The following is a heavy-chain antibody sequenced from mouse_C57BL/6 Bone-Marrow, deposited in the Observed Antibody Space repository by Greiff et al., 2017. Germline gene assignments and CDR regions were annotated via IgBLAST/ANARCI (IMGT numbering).Heavy chain of an antibody. CDR2: IDPSDSET. D-gene: IGHD1-1*01. CDR1: GYTFTSYW. Sequence: QVQLQQPGAELVRPGSSVKLSCKASGYTFTSYWMHWVKQRPIQGLEWIGNIDPSDSETHYNQKFKDKATLTVSKSSSTAYMQLSCLTSEDSAFYYCASPFLYYGSSYWYFDVWGTGTTVTVSS. J-gene: IGHJ1*03. CDR3: ASPFLYYGSSYWYFDV. V-gene: IGHV1-52*01.